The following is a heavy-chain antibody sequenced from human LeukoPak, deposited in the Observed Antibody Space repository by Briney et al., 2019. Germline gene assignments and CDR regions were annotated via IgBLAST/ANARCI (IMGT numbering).Heavy chain of an antibody. CDR3: ARDHDYFDSSGYSYRPDVFDI. CDR2: IIPFFGTT. J-gene: IGHJ3*02. CDR1: GGTFSSYA. D-gene: IGHD3-22*01. V-gene: IGHV1-69*13. Sequence: SVKVSCKASGGTFSSYAISWVRQAPGQGPEWMGVIIPFFGTTDYAQKFQGRVTITADESTNTAYMDLSSLRSEDTAVYYCARDHDYFDSSGYSYRPDVFDIWGQGTVVTVSS.